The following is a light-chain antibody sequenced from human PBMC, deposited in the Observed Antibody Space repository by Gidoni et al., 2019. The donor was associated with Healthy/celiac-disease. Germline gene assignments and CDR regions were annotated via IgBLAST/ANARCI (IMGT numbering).Light chain of an antibody. CDR3: QQSYSTPL. V-gene: IGKV1-39*01. J-gene: IGKJ3*01. CDR2: AAS. CDR1: QSISSY. Sequence: DIQMTQSPSSLSASVGDRVTITCRASQSISSYLNWYQQKPGQAPKLLIYAASSLQSGVPSRFSGSGSGTDFTLTISSLQPEDFATYYCQQSYSTPLFGPXTKVDIK.